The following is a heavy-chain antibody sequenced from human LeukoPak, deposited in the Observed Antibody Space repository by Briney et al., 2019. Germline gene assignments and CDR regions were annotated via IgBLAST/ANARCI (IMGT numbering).Heavy chain of an antibody. D-gene: IGHD4-17*01. J-gene: IGHJ4*02. CDR1: GFTFSTYW. V-gene: IGHV3-74*01. CDR2: INSDGSTT. Sequence: GGSLRLSCAASGFTFSTYWMHWVRQVPGKGLVWVSRINSDGSTTSYADSVKGRFTISRDNAKSTLYRQMNSLRAEDTAVYYCARDDYGDYLWWGQGTLVTVSS. CDR3: ARDDYGDYLW.